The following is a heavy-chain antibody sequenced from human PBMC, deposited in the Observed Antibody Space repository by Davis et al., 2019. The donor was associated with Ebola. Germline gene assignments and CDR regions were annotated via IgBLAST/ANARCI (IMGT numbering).Heavy chain of an antibody. J-gene: IGHJ5*02. CDR1: GFTFSNYA. CDR3: LKGGCSSTNCYTRWFDP. Sequence: GESLKISCSASGFTFSNYAMHWVRQAPGKGLESVSGISSFGSNTYQADSVEGRFTISRDNSKNTLYLEMSSLRPEDTAIYYCLKGGCSSTNCYTRWFDPWGQGTLVNVSS. CDR2: ISSFGSNT. V-gene: IGHV3-64D*08. D-gene: IGHD2-2*02.